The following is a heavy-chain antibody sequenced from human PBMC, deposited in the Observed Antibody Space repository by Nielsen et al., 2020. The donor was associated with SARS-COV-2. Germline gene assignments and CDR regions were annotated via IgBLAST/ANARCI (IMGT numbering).Heavy chain of an antibody. Sequence: SLKISCEASGFNFDEYAMHWVQQAPGKGLEWVSGISWNSGSIDYADSVKGRFTISRDNAKSSLYLQMNSVRAEDTAFYYCVKDHPIVVDGQRGRANYFDYWGPGTLVTVSS. J-gene: IGHJ4*02. CDR3: VKDHPIVVDGQRGRANYFDY. D-gene: IGHD3-22*01. CDR2: ISWNSGSI. V-gene: IGHV3-9*01. CDR1: GFNFDEYA.